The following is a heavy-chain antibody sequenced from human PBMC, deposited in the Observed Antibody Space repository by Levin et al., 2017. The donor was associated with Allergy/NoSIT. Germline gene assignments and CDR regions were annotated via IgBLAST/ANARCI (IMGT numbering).Heavy chain of an antibody. D-gene: IGHD4-23*01. CDR2: IYPDDSDT. CDR3: ARWGHFGDYGRIWFDP. Sequence: GESLKISCKGSGYTFTNYWIGWVRQMPGKGLEWMGIIYPDDSDTRYSPSFQGQVTISADKSISTAYLQWSSLRASDTAMYYCARWGHFGDYGRIWFDPWGQGTLVTVSS. J-gene: IGHJ5*02. CDR1: GYTFTNYW. V-gene: IGHV5-51*01.